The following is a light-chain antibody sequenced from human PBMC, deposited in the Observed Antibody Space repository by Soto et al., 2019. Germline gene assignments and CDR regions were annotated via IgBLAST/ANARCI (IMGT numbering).Light chain of an antibody. CDR2: KVN. CDR1: SSDVGGYDY. J-gene: IGLJ3*02. V-gene: IGLV2-8*01. CDR3: MSFVESTSTHWV. Sequence: QSALTQPPSASGSPGQSVTISCTGTSSDVGGYDYVSWYQQYPGKTPKLMIFKVNNRPSGISGRFSGSKSGNTASLTISGLQAEDEGDYYCMSFVESTSTHWVLGGGTKLTVL.